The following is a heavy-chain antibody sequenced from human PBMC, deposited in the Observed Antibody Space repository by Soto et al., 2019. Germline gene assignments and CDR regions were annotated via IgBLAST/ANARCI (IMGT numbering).Heavy chain of an antibody. CDR3: ARGAKMATIRDFEDYFDY. V-gene: IGHV1-69*01. CDR1: GGTFSSYA. Sequence: QVQLVQSGAEVKKPGSSVKVSCKASGGTFSSYAISWLRQAPGQGLEWMGGIIPICGTANYAQKFKGRVTITADEYTSTASMELRSLRSEDTAVYYCARGAKMATIRDFEDYFDYWGQGTLVTVSS. D-gene: IGHD3-9*01. J-gene: IGHJ4*02. CDR2: IIPICGTA.